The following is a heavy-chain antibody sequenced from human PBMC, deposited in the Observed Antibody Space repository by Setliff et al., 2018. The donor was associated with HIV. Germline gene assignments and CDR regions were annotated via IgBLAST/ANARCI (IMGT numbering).Heavy chain of an antibody. CDR3: ALASIVSTARWNH. CDR1: GYTFSGYY. Sequence: ASVMVSCKTSGYTFSGYYLHWVRRAPGRGLEWMGWINPNSGATNYARNFQGRVTMTRDTSISTAYMDLGSLTSDDTAVYYCALASIVSTARWNHWGRGTLVTVSS. V-gene: IGHV1-2*02. J-gene: IGHJ4*02. D-gene: IGHD1-26*01. CDR2: INPNSGAT.